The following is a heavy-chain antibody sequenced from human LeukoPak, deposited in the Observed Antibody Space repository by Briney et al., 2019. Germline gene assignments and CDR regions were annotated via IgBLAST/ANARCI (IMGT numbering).Heavy chain of an antibody. CDR1: GFTFSSYS. CDR2: ISSSSSYI. V-gene: IGHV3-21*01. Sequence: PGGSMTLSCAASGFTFSSYSMNWVRQAPGKGLEWVSSISSSSSYIYYADSVKGRFTISRDNAKNSLYLQMNSLRAEDTAVYYCARLAAQDAFDIWGQGTMVTVSS. D-gene: IGHD6-25*01. CDR3: ARLAAQDAFDI. J-gene: IGHJ3*02.